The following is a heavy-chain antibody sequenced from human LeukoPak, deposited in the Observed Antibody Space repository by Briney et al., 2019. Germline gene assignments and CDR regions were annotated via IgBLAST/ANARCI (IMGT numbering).Heavy chain of an antibody. J-gene: IGHJ2*01. CDR1: GYTFTSYG. V-gene: IGHV1-69*13. Sequence: ASVKVSCKASGYTFTSYGISWVRQAPGQGLEWMGGIIPIFGTANYAQKFQGRVTITADESTSTAYMELSSLRSEDTAVYYCAREAWGGYVDPSRYWYFDLWGRGTLVTVSS. D-gene: IGHD7-27*01. CDR2: IIPIFGTA. CDR3: AREAWGGYVDPSRYWYFDL.